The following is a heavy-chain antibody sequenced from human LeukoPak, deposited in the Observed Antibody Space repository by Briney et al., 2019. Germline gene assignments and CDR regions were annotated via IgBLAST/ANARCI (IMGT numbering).Heavy chain of an antibody. CDR3: VKSPSHCSSTSCQEDY. CDR2: ISGSGGST. Sequence: GGSLRLSCAASGFTFSSYAMSWVRQAPGKGLEWVSAISGSGGSTYYADSVKGRFTISRDNSKNTLYLQMNSLRAEDTAVYYCVKSPSHCSSTSCQEDYWGQGTLVTVSS. CDR1: GFTFSSYA. V-gene: IGHV3-23*01. J-gene: IGHJ4*02. D-gene: IGHD2-2*01.